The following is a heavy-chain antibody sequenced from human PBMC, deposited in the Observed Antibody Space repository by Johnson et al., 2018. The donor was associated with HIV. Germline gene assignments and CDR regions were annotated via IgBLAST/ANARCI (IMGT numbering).Heavy chain of an antibody. CDR3: AKARLLHDAFDF. V-gene: IGHV3-7*01. CDR2: INQDGRTA. J-gene: IGHJ3*01. D-gene: IGHD5-18*01. Sequence: VQLVEWGGDLVQPGGSLRLSCAVSGFTFSHHWMSWVRQAPGKGLEWVANINQDGRTANHVESVTGRFTLFRDKAKNTMYLQMNSLRDEDTAVYHCAKARLLHDAFDFWGQGTMVTVSS. CDR1: GFTFSHHW.